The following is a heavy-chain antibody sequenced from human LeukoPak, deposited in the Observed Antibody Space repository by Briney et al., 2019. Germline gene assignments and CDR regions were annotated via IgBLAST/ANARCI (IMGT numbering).Heavy chain of an antibody. Sequence: SETLSLTCTVSGGPISSGGYYWSWIRQHPGKGLEWIGYIYYSGSTYYNPSLKSRVTISVDTSKNQFSLKLSSVTAADTAVYYCARGLLTNNWFDPWGQGTLVTVSS. D-gene: IGHD3-9*01. CDR3: ARGLLTNNWFDP. CDR2: IYYSGST. J-gene: IGHJ5*02. V-gene: IGHV4-31*03. CDR1: GGPISSGGYY.